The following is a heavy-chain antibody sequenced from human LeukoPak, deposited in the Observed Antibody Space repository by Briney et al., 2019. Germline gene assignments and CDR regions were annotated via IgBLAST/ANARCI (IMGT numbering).Heavy chain of an antibody. Sequence: PGGSLRLSCAASGFTFSSCGMHWVRQAPGKGLEWVAVISYDGSNKYYADSVKGRFTISRDNSKNTLYVQMNSLRAEDTAVYYSARGDFYDSRGYLGGVDYWGQGTLVTVTS. D-gene: IGHD3-22*01. CDR1: GFTFSSCG. J-gene: IGHJ4*02. CDR3: ARGDFYDSRGYLGGVDY. CDR2: ISYDGSNK. V-gene: IGHV3-30*03.